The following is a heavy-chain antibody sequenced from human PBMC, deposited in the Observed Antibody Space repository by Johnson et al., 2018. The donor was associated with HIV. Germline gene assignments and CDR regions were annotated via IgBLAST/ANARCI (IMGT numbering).Heavy chain of an antibody. CDR3: AKARRGSPGDAFDI. CDR1: GFTFSSYG. CDR2: ISGSGGST. J-gene: IGHJ3*02. D-gene: IGHD3-16*01. Sequence: VKLVESGGGVVQPGRSLRLSCAASGFTFSSYGMHWVRQAPGKGLEWVAVISGSGGSTYYADSVKGRFTISRDNSKNTLYLQMNSLRAEDTAVYYCAKARRGSPGDAFDIWGQGTMVTVSS. V-gene: IGHV3-23*04.